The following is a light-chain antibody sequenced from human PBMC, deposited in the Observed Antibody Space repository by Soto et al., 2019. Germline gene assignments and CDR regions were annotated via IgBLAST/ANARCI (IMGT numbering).Light chain of an antibody. V-gene: IGKV1-16*02. CDR3: QQYNKYPHT. CDR2: AAS. Sequence: DIQMTQSPSSLSASVGDRVTITCRASQDITISLAWFQQRPGSAPRALIYAASNLQPGDPSKVSGSGSGTHFTLTINNLQPEDFVTDYCQQYNKYPHTFGQGTNLEIK. J-gene: IGKJ2*01. CDR1: QDITIS.